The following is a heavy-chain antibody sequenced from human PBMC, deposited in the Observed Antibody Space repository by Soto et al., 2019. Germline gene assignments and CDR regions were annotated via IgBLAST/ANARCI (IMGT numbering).Heavy chain of an antibody. CDR2: INAGNGNT. CDR1: GYTFTSYA. CDR3: ARAVVVVPAAIGGWFDP. J-gene: IGHJ5*02. D-gene: IGHD2-2*01. Sequence: ASVKVSCKASGYTFTSYAMHWVRQAPGQRLEWMGWINAGNGNTKYSQKFQGRVTITRDTSASTAYMELSSLRSEDTAVYYCARAVVVVPAAIGGWFDPWGQGTLVTVSS. V-gene: IGHV1-3*01.